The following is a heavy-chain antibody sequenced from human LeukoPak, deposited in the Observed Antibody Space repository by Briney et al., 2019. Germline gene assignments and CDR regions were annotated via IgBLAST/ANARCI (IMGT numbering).Heavy chain of an antibody. D-gene: IGHD4-17*01. J-gene: IGHJ4*02. CDR1: GDSISTSY. CDR3: ARYSYGDYYFDY. V-gene: IGHV4-59*12. CDR2: ISNRGST. Sequence: SETLSLTCTVSGDSISTSYWSWIRQAPGKGLEWIGYISNRGSTNYNPSLKSRVTMSVDTSKNQFSLKLSSVTAADTAVYYCARYSYGDYYFDYWGQGTLVTVSS.